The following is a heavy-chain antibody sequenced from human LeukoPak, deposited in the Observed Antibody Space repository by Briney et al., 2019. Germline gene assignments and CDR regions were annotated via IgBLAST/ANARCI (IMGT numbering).Heavy chain of an antibody. J-gene: IGHJ3*01. CDR1: GYSISSGYY. CDR2: IYHSGST. CDR3: ARHGPVATATDAFDL. V-gene: IGHV4-38-2*02. Sequence: SETLSLTCTVSGYSISSGYYWGWIRQPPGKGLEWIGSIYHSGSTYYNPSLKSRVTISVDTSKNQFSLRLSAVTAADTAVYYCARHGPVATATDAFDLWGQGTMVTVST. D-gene: IGHD2-21*02.